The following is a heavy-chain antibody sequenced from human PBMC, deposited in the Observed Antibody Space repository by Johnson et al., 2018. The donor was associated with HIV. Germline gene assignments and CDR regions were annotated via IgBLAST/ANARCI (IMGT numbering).Heavy chain of an antibody. CDR1: GFTFSSYG. Sequence: QVQLVESGGGVVQPGRSLRLSCAASGFTFSSYGMHWVRQAPGKGLEWVAVIWYDGSNEHYADSVKGRFTISRDNSKNTLFLQMNSLRVEDTAEYYWVKDRGRPGTPAGLDIWGQGTVVTISS. D-gene: IGHD3-16*01. CDR3: VKDRGRPGTPAGLDI. V-gene: IGHV3-33*06. CDR2: IWYDGSNE. J-gene: IGHJ3*02.